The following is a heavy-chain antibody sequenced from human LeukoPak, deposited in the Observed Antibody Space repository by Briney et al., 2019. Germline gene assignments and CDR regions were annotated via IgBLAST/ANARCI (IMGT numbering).Heavy chain of an antibody. V-gene: IGHV1-18*01. CDR3: ARDGGYSSGSSDY. Sequence: ASVKVSCKASGYTFTNYGISWVRQAPGQGLEWMGWISAYNGNTNYARKFQGRVTMTTDTSTTTAYMEVKSLRSDDTAVFYCARDGGYSSGSSDYWGQGTLVTVSS. J-gene: IGHJ4*02. CDR1: GYTFTNYG. D-gene: IGHD6-19*01. CDR2: ISAYNGNT.